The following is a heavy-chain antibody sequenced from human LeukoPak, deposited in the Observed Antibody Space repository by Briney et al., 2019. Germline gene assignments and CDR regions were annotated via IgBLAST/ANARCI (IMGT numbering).Heavy chain of an antibody. D-gene: IGHD5-24*01. J-gene: IGHJ2*01. CDR2: IFPSGST. Sequence: SQTLSLTCTVSGGSISSGSYYWSCIRQPPGKGLEYIGLIFPSGSTNYNPSLKSRLTISVNTSKNQFSLKLSSETAADTAVYYCARGCRDGYSNYWYFDLWGRGTLVTVSS. V-gene: IGHV4-61*02. CDR3: ARGCRDGYSNYWYFDL. CDR1: GGSISSGSYY.